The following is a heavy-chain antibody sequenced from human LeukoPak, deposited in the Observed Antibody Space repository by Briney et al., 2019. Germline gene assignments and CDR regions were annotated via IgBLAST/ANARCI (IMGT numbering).Heavy chain of an antibody. CDR3: AIRYDFWSGYHS. J-gene: IGHJ4*02. CDR2: IGSNGVDT. V-gene: IGHV3-23*01. Sequence: PGGSLRLSCTAAGFTFSTYAMGWARQAPGKGLEWVSGIGSNGVDTYYADSAKGRFTISRDNSKNTVYLQMNSLGAEDTAVYYCAIRYDFWSGYHSWGQGTLVTVSS. D-gene: IGHD3-3*01. CDR1: GFTFSTYA.